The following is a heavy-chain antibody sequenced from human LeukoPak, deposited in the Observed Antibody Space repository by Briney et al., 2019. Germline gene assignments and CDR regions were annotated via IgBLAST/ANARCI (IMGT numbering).Heavy chain of an antibody. CDR3: ARDGITIVRGVTVFDY. CDR1: GFTFSSYW. Sequence: GGSLRLSCAASGFTFSSYWMNWVRQAPGKGLEWVANIKQDGSEKYYVDSVKGRFTISRDNAKNALYLQMNSLRAEDTAVYYCARDGITIVRGVTVFDYWGQGTLVTVSS. V-gene: IGHV3-7*01. CDR2: IKQDGSEK. J-gene: IGHJ4*02. D-gene: IGHD3-10*01.